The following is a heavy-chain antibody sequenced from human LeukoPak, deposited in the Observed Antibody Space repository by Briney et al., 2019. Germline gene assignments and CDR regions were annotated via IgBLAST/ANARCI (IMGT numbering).Heavy chain of an antibody. CDR1: GYTFTGYY. V-gene: IGHV1-2*02. Sequence: AAVKVSCKASGYTFTGYYMHWVRQSPGQGLEWMGWINPNSGGTNYAQKFQGRVTMTRDTSISTAYMELSRLRSDDTAVYYCARTPRNYGAPNYYGMDVWGQGTTVTVSS. J-gene: IGHJ6*02. CDR2: INPNSGGT. D-gene: IGHD4-17*01. CDR3: ARTPRNYGAPNYYGMDV.